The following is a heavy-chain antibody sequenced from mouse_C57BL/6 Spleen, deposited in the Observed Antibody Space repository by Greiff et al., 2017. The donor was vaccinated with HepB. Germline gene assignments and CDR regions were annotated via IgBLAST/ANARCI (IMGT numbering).Heavy chain of an antibody. CDR3: ARHEGGGSTMVTTRAWFAY. CDR2: FYPGSGSI. D-gene: IGHD2-2*01. CDR1: GYTFTEYT. J-gene: IGHJ3*01. V-gene: IGHV1-62-2*01. Sequence: QVQLQQSGAELVKPGASVKLSCKASGYTFTEYTIHWVKQRSGQGLEWIGWFYPGSGSIKYNEKFKDKATLTADKSSSTVYMELSRLTSEDSAVYFCARHEGGGSTMVTTRAWFAYWGQGTLVTVSA.